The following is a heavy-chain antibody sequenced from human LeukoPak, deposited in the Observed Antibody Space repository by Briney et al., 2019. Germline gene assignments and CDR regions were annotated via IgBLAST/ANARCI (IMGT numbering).Heavy chain of an antibody. V-gene: IGHV4-31*03. CDR1: SGSVSSGGYY. J-gene: IGHJ1*01. CDR3: ARAPSYYYDSSAYRQPGHFQH. CDR2: ISYSGNT. D-gene: IGHD3-22*01. Sequence: SQTLSLTCTVSSGSVSSGGYYWNWLRQHPGKGLGWIGYISYSGNTFYNPSLKSRVSISVDTSKNQFSLKLSSVTAADTAVYYCARAPSYYYDSSAYRQPGHFQHWGQGTLVTVSS.